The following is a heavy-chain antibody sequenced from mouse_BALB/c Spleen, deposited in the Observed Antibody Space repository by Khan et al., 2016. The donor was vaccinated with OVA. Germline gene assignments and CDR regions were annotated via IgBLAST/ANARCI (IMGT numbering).Heavy chain of an antibody. J-gene: IGHJ3*01. CDR2: ISGTGSYT. CDR1: GFAFSSYD. Sequence: EVQLVESGGGLVKPGGSLKLSCAASGFAFSSYDMSWVRQTPEKRLEWVATISGTGSYTYYPDSVKDRFTISRDNARNTLYLQMRSLRLEDTALYYCARPSYYGNPWFTYWGQGTLVTVSA. D-gene: IGHD2-10*01. CDR3: ARPSYYGNPWFTY. V-gene: IGHV5-9*02.